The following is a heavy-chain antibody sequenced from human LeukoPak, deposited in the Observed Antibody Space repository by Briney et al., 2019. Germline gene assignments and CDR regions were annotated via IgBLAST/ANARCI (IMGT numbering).Heavy chain of an antibody. V-gene: IGHV3-7*03. D-gene: IGHD3-10*02. CDR2: IKPDGSEI. J-gene: IGHJ6*04. Sequence: PGGSLRLSCAASGFSFSRYWMSWVRQAPVRGLEWVANIKPDGSEIYYVDSVKGRFTISRDNAKNSLYLQMNSLRAEDTAVYYCAELGITMIGGVWGKGTTVTISS. CDR3: AELGITMIGGV. CDR1: GFSFSRYW.